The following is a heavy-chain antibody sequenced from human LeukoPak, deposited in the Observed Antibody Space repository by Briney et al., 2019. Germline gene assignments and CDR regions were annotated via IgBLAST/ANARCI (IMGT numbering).Heavy chain of an antibody. Sequence: ASVKVSCKASGYTFTSYGINWVRQAPGQGLEWMGWISAYNGNTNYAQKLQGRLTMTTDTSTSTAYLELRGLMSDDTALYYCARAPKDFWSGHEYYFDYWGQGTLVTVSS. V-gene: IGHV1-18*01. D-gene: IGHD3-3*01. CDR3: ARAPKDFWSGHEYYFDY. CDR2: ISAYNGNT. J-gene: IGHJ4*02. CDR1: GYTFTSYG.